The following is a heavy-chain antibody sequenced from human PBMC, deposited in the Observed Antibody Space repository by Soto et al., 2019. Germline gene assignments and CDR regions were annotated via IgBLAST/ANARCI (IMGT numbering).Heavy chain of an antibody. J-gene: IGHJ6*02. Sequence: PGGSLRLSCAASGFTFSSYAMSWVRQAPGKGLEWVSAISGSGGSTYYADSVKGRFTISRDNSKNTLYLQMNSLRAEDTAVYYCAKVMYCSSTSCDRYYYYYGMDVWGQGTTVTVS. CDR1: GFTFSSYA. D-gene: IGHD2-2*01. V-gene: IGHV3-23*01. CDR2: ISGSGGST. CDR3: AKVMYCSSTSCDRYYYYYGMDV.